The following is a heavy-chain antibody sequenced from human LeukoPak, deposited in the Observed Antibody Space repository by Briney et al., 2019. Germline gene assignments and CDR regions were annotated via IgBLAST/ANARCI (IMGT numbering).Heavy chain of an antibody. J-gene: IGHJ6*03. CDR2: MYDGGNS. V-gene: IGHV4-59*11. CDR3: ARTVRLNLPGGFVYYYMDV. CDR1: GGSISGHY. D-gene: IGHD3-10*01. Sequence: SETLSLTCAVSGGSISGHYWSWIRQGPGKGLEWVGYMYDGGNSNYHPSLKSRVAILVDASKNQCSLRLNSETPADTAIYYCARTVRLNLPGGFVYYYMDVWGTGTTVTVSS.